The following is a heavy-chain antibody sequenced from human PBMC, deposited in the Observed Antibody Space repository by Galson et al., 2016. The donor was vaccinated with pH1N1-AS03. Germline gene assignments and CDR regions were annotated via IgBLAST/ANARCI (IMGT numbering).Heavy chain of an antibody. V-gene: IGHV3-21*01. CDR2: ISSSSRFI. J-gene: IGHJ4*02. D-gene: IGHD3-22*01. CDR3: ARDGGYSSGWIDF. CDR1: GFTFSTYT. Sequence: SLRLSCAASGFTFSTYTMNWVRQAPGKGLEWVAYISSSSRFIYYADAVQGLFTISKDSHKNSVYIKMNGLRTDDTAVYYCARDGGYSSGWIDFWGQGTLVSVSS.